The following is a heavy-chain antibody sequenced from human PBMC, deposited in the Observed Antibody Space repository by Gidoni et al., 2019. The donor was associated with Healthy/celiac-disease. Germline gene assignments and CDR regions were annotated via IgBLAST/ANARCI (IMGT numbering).Heavy chain of an antibody. J-gene: IGHJ6*02. CDR1: GFTFSSYA. CDR2: ISGSGGST. CDR3: AKVVQDYGDYPRYYYYGMDV. D-gene: IGHD4-17*01. Sequence: EVQLLESGGGLVQPGGSLRLSCAASGFTFSSYAMRWVRQAPGKGLEWVSAISGSGGSTYYADSVKGRFTISRDNSKNTLYLQMNSLRAEDTAVYYCAKVVQDYGDYPRYYYYGMDVWGQGTTVTVSS. V-gene: IGHV3-23*01.